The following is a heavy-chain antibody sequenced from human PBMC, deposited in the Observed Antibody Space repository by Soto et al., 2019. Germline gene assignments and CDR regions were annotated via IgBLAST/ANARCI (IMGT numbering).Heavy chain of an antibody. D-gene: IGHD2-2*01. J-gene: IGHJ6*02. Sequence: SGTLSLTCAVSGGSISSSNWWRGGRDPPGKGLGWIGQMYNRGRTNYIHSLKSRITISVDKCKNQSSLKLSSVTAADTDVYYCARVGVCSSTSCAYYYYYGMDVWGQGTTVTVSS. CDR3: ARVGVCSSTSCAYYYYYGMDV. CDR1: GGSISSSNW. V-gene: IGHV4-4*02. CDR2: MYNRGRT.